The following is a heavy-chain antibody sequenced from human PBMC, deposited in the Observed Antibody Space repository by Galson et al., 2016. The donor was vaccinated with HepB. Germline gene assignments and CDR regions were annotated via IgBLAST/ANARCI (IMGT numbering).Heavy chain of an antibody. Sequence: SLRLSCAASGFIFSVYNMNWARQAPGKGLEWIAWITSSSDTMYYADSVKGRFTISRDNAKNTLYLQMNSLRPEDTAVHYCARSKGYYYYAMDVWGQGTTVTVSS. J-gene: IGHJ6*02. V-gene: IGHV3-48*01. CDR3: ARSKGYYYYAMDV. CDR1: GFIFSVYN. CDR2: ITSSSDTM.